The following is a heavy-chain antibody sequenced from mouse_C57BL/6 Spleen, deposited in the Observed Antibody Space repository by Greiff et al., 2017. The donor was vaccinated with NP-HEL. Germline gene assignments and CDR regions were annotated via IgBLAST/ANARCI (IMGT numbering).Heavy chain of an antibody. V-gene: IGHV1-61*01. Sequence: QVQLKQPGAELVRPGSSVKLSCKASGYTFTSYWMDWVKQRTGQGLEWIGNIYPSDSETHYNQKFKDKATLTVDKSSSTAYMQLSSLTSEDSAVYYCARNLYYGSSYGYFDVWGTGTTVTVSS. J-gene: IGHJ1*03. CDR1: GYTFTSYW. D-gene: IGHD1-1*01. CDR2: IYPSDSET. CDR3: ARNLYYGSSYGYFDV.